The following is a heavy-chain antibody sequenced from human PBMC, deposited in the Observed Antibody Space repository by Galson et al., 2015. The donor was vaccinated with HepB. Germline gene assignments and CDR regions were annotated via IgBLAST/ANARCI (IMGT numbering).Heavy chain of an antibody. CDR1: GSTFTGYY. Sequence: SVTVSCKASGSTFTGYYMHWVRQAPGQGLEWMGRINPNSGGTNYAQKFQGRVTMTRDTSISTAYMELSRLRSDDTAVYYCARRLCSGGSCYYYYGMDVWGQGTTVTVSS. CDR2: INPNSGGT. CDR3: ARRLCSGGSCYYYYGMDV. D-gene: IGHD2-15*01. V-gene: IGHV1-2*06. J-gene: IGHJ6*02.